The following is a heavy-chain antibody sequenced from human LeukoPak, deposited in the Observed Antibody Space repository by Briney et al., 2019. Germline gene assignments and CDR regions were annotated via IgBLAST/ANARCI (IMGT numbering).Heavy chain of an antibody. J-gene: IGHJ4*02. D-gene: IGHD2-2*01. Sequence: GASVKVSCKASGYTFTSYGISWVRQAPGQGLEWMGWISAYNGNTNYAQKIQGRVTMTTDTSTSTAYMGLRSLRSDDTAVYYCAREGERCSSTSCYSILNDYWGQGTLVTVSS. CDR1: GYTFTSYG. V-gene: IGHV1-18*04. CDR2: ISAYNGNT. CDR3: AREGERCSSTSCYSILNDY.